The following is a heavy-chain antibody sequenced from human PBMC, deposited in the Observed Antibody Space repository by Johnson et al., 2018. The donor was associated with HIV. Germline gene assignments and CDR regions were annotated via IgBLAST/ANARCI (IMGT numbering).Heavy chain of an antibody. J-gene: IGHJ3*02. CDR2: IYSGGST. Sequence: MLLVESGGGLVKPGGSLRLSCAVSGFTFTDAWISWVRQAPGKGLEWVSVIYSGGSTYYADSVKGRFTISRDNSKNKLYLQMNSLRAEDTAVYYCAKDLRSGNRREAFDIWGQGTMVTVSS. CDR1: GFTFTDAW. CDR3: AKDLRSGNRREAFDI. D-gene: IGHD1-14*01. V-gene: IGHV3-66*01.